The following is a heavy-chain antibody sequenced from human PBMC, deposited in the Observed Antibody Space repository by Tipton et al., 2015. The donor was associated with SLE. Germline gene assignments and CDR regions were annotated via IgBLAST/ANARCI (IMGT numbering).Heavy chain of an antibody. D-gene: IGHD2-2*01. CDR3: ARAIVVVPGHYYMDV. CDR1: GDTVTSYT. Sequence: QVQLVQSGPEVKKPGSSVKVSCKASGDTVTSYTISWVRQAPGQGLEWMGGIVLKVGAISYAQKFQGRVTMTTDTSTSTAYMELRSLRSDDTAVYYCARAIVVVPGHYYMDVWGKGTTVTISS. CDR2: IVLKVGAI. J-gene: IGHJ6*03. V-gene: IGHV1-69*06.